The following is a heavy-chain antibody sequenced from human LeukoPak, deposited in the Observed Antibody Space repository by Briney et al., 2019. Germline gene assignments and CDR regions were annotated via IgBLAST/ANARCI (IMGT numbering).Heavy chain of an antibody. Sequence: GSLRLSCAASGFTFSSYSMNWVRQAPGKGLEWVSSISSSSSYIYYADSVKGRFTISRDNAKNSLYLQMNSLRAEDTAVYYCARDYDILTGYLNPALDYWGQGTLVTVSS. D-gene: IGHD3-9*01. CDR3: ARDYDILTGYLNPALDY. J-gene: IGHJ4*02. CDR1: GFTFSSYS. CDR2: ISSSSSYI. V-gene: IGHV3-21*01.